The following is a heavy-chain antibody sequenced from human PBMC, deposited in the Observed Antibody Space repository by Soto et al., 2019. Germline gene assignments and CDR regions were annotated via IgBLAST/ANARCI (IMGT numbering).Heavy chain of an antibody. CDR3: ARVVAAAGRNWFDP. V-gene: IGHV3-64*01. CDR1: GFTFSNYG. Sequence: EVPLVESGGGLVQPGGSLRLSCAASGFTFSNYGMYWIRQAPGKGLEYVSAISSNGDSTYYANSVKGRFTISRDNSKNTLYLQMGSLRTEDMAVYYCARVVAAAGRNWFDPWGQGTLVTVSS. J-gene: IGHJ5*02. D-gene: IGHD6-13*01. CDR2: ISSNGDST.